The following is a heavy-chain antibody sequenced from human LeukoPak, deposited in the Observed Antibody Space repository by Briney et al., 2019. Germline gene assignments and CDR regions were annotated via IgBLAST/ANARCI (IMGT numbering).Heavy chain of an antibody. CDR1: GGTFSSYA. CDR3: ARIKYGVGPLLYYYYMDV. J-gene: IGHJ6*03. CDR2: IIPIFGTA. V-gene: IGHV1-69*05. Sequence: VASVKVSCKASGGTFSSYAISWVRQAPGQGLEWMGGIIPIFGTANYAQKFQGRVTITTDESTSTAYMELSSLRSEDTAVYYCARIKYGVGPLLYYYYMDVWGKGTTVTVSS. D-gene: IGHD2-8*01.